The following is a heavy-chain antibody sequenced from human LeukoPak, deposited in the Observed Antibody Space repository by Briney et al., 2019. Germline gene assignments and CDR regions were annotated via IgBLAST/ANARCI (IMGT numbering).Heavy chain of an antibody. CDR3: ARDTRSPLGVGSGWYNAPGAFDI. J-gene: IGHJ3*02. Sequence: SETLSLTCAVSGGSINGSNWWSWVRQPPGKGLEWIGEIYHTGSTNYNPSLKSRVTMSVDTSKNQFSLKLSSVTAADTAVYYCARDTRSPLGVGSGWYNAPGAFDIWGQGTMVTVSS. CDR2: IYHTGST. V-gene: IGHV4-4*02. D-gene: IGHD6-19*01. CDR1: GGSINGSNW.